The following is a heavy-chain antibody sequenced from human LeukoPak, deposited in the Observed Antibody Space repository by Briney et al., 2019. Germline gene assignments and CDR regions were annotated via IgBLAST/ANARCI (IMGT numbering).Heavy chain of an antibody. CDR1: GYTFTSYA. V-gene: IGHV1-3*01. J-gene: IGHJ3*02. Sequence: ASVKVSCKASGYTFTSYAMHWVRQAPGQRLEWMGWINAGNGNTKYSQKFQGRVTMTRDTSTSTVYMELSSLRSEDTAVYYCARAMRGELRDAFDIWGQGTMVTVSS. CDR3: ARAMRGELRDAFDI. CDR2: INAGNGNT. D-gene: IGHD1-26*01.